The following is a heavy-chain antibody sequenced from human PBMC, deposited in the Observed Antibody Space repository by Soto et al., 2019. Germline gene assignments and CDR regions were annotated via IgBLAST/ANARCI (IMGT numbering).Heavy chain of an antibody. CDR3: ARVNYYDSSGNWFDP. CDR2: IIPIFGTA. V-gene: IGHV1-69*13. J-gene: IGHJ5*02. D-gene: IGHD3-22*01. Sequence: SVKGSCKASGGTFSSDAIGWVRQAPGQGLEWMGGIIPIFGTANDAQKFQGRVTITADESTSTAYMELSSLRSEDTAVYYCARVNYYDSSGNWFDPWGQGTLVTVSS. CDR1: GGTFSSDA.